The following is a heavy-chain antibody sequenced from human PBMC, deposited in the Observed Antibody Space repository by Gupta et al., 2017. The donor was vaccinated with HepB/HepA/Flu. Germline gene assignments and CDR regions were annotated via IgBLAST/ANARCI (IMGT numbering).Heavy chain of an antibody. CDR2: IGGDGGRT. Sequence: EVQLLESGGGLAQPGGSFRLSCSARGFTFSNYAMSWVRQAPEKGLEWVSAIGGDGGRTYYIDSVRGRFTIARDNSKNTLYLQMNSMGAEDTAMYYCAKGPSGYSGYDWIYYFDYWGRGTLVTVSA. CDR3: AKGPSGYSGYDWIYYFDY. J-gene: IGHJ4*02. CDR1: GFTFSNYA. V-gene: IGHV3-23*01. D-gene: IGHD5-12*01.